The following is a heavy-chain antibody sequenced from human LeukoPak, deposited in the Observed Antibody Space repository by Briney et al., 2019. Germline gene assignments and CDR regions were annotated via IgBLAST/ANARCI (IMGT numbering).Heavy chain of an antibody. Sequence: SETLSLTCTVSGGSISSGNYYWSWIRQPAGKGLEWIGLIYTSGSTKYNPSLKSRVIISVDTSKNQFSLKLSSVTAADTAVYYCARVVGSSWSNYYYYYYMDVWGKGTTVTVSS. D-gene: IGHD6-13*01. CDR2: IYTSGST. CDR3: ARVVGSSWSNYYYYYYMDV. V-gene: IGHV4-61*02. CDR1: GGSISSGNYY. J-gene: IGHJ6*03.